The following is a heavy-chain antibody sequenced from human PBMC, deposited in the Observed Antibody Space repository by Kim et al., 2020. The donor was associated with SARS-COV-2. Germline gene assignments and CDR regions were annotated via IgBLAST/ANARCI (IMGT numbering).Heavy chain of an antibody. J-gene: IGHJ4*02. CDR2: IIPIFGTA. V-gene: IGHV1-69*13. CDR1: GGTFSSYA. CDR3: ARGPWIRFGFDY. D-gene: IGHD3-16*01. Sequence: SVKVSCKASGGTFSSYAISWVRQAPGQGLEWMGGIIPIFGTANYAQKFQGRVTITADESTSTAYMELSSLRSEDTAVYYCARGPWIRFGFDYWGQGTLVTVSS.